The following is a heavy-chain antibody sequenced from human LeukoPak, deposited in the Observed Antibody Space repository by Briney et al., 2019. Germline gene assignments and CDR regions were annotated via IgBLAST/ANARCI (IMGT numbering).Heavy chain of an antibody. D-gene: IGHD6-6*01. V-gene: IGHV4-59*11. CDR2: VYDSGYT. Sequence: SETLSITCTVSSGSIRSHFWSWIRQPPGKGLEWIGYVYDSGYTKYRPSLKSRVTISIDTSKNQYSLNLNSVTAADAAVYYCARTIQGRPYYFDSWGQGTLVTVSS. CDR3: ARTIQGRPYYFDS. CDR1: SGSIRSHF. J-gene: IGHJ4*02.